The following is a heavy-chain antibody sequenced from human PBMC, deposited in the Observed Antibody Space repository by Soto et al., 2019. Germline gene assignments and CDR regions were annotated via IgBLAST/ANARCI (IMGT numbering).Heavy chain of an antibody. CDR2: MNPNSGNT. D-gene: IGHD5-18*01. CDR1: GYTFTSYD. V-gene: IGHV1-8*01. Sequence: GASVKVSCKASGYTFTSYDINWVRQATGQGLEWMGWMNPNSGNTGYAQKFQGRVAMTRNTSISTAYMELSSLRSEDTAVYYCARSGGGYSYGYIAYYYGMDVWGQGTTVTVSS. J-gene: IGHJ6*02. CDR3: ARSGGGYSYGYIAYYYGMDV.